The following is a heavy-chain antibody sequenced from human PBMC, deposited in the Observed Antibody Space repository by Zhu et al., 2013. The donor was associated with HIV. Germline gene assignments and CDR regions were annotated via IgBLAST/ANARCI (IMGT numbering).Heavy chain of an antibody. CDR1: GFTFSSYA. CDR2: ISSRGDNT. D-gene: IGHD1-26*01. Sequence: EVQLLESGGGLAQPGGSLRLSCAASGFTFSSYAMAWVRLAPGKGLEWVSSISSRGDNTYYTDSVRGRFTISRDNSKKTLYLQMNGLRGEDTAVYYCARVPRRRQLPDYWGPGNPGHRLL. J-gene: IGHJ4*02. CDR3: ARVPRRRQLPDY. V-gene: IGHV3-23*01.